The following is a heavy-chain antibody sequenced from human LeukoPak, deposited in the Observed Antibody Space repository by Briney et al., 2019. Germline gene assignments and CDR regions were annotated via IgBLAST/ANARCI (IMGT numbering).Heavy chain of an antibody. D-gene: IGHD3-22*01. CDR1: GGSISSYY. J-gene: IGHJ6*03. V-gene: IGHV4-59*01. CDR3: TRGSIAYYYMDV. CDR2: IYYSGST. Sequence: SETLSLTCTVSGGSISSYYWSWIRQPAGKGLEWIGNIYYSGSTNYNPSLKSRVTISVDTSKNQFSLKLSSVTAADTAVYYCTRGSIAYYYMDVWGKGTMVTISS.